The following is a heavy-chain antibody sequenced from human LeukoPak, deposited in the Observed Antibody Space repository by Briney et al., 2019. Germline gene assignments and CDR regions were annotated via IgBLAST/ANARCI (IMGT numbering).Heavy chain of an antibody. CDR2: VFYSGST. CDR3: ARSSRWFGVAFDI. J-gene: IGHJ3*02. Sequence: PSETLSLTCTVSGGSISIYYWSWIRQPPGKGLEWIGYVFYSGSTNYNPSLRSRVTISVDTSKNQFSLKLSSVTAADTAVYYCARSSRWFGVAFDIWGQGTMVTVSS. D-gene: IGHD6-13*01. V-gene: IGHV4-59*01. CDR1: GGSISIYY.